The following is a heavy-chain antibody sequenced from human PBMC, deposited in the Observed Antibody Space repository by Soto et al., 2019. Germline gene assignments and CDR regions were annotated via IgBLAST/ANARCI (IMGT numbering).Heavy chain of an antibody. CDR3: ATSPSTIFGVVTSEDYYGMGV. V-gene: IGHV1-24*01. CDR2: FDPEDGET. J-gene: IGHJ6*02. D-gene: IGHD3-3*01. CDR1: GYTLTELS. Sequence: ASVKVSCKVSGYTLTELSMHWVRQAPGKGLEWMGGFDPEDGETIYAQKFQGRVTMTEDTSTDTAYMELSSLRSEDTAVYYCATSPSTIFGVVTSEDYYGMGVWGQGTTVTVSS.